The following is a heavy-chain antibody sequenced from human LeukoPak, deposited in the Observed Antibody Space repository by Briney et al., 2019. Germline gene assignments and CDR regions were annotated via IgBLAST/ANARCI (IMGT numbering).Heavy chain of an antibody. CDR3: ARQQWHYYFDY. Sequence: SETLSLTCAVYGGSFSGYYWSWIRQPPGKGLEWIGEINHSGSTNYNPSLKSRVTISVDTAKNQFSLKVSSVTAADTAVYYCARQQWHYYFDYWGQGTLVTVSS. J-gene: IGHJ4*02. CDR1: GGSFSGYY. V-gene: IGHV4-34*01. CDR2: INHSGST. D-gene: IGHD6-19*01.